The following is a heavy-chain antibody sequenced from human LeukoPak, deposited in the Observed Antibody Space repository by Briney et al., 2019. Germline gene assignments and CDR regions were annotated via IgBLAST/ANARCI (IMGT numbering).Heavy chain of an antibody. D-gene: IGHD3-10*01. V-gene: IGHV4-39*07. CDR1: GGSISSSSYY. J-gene: IGHJ4*02. CDR2: INHSGST. Sequence: SETLSLTCTVSGGSISSSSYYWSWIRQPPGKGLEWIGEINHSGSTNYNPSLKSRVTISVDTSKNQFSLKLSSVTAADTAVYYCARLDSGSGSDWGQGTLVTVSS. CDR3: ARLDSGSGSD.